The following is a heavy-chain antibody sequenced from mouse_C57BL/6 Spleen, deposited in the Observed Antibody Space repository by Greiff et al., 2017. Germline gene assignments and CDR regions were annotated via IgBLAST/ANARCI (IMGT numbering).Heavy chain of an antibody. V-gene: IGHV1-50*01. CDR1: GYTFTSYW. D-gene: IGHD2-1*01. J-gene: IGHJ3*01. CDR3: ARGRDGNYVWFAY. Sequence: QVQLQQPGAELVKPGASVKLSCKASGYTFTSYWMQWVKQRPGQGLEWIGEVDPSDSCTNYNQKFKGKATLTVDPSSSTAYMQLSSLTSEDSAVYYCARGRDGNYVWFAYWGQGTLVTVAA. CDR2: VDPSDSCT.